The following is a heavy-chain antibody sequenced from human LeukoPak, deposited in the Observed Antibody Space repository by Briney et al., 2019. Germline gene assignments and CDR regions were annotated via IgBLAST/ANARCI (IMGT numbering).Heavy chain of an antibody. V-gene: IGHV4-39*07. J-gene: IGHJ4*02. CDR1: GGSISSSSYY. Sequence: SETLSLTCTVSGGSISSSSYYWGWIRQPPGKGLEWIGSIYYSGSTYYNPSLKSRVTISVDTSKNQFSLKLSSVTAADTAVYYCARVRNYDFWSGYLSYFDYWGQGTLVTVPS. CDR3: ARVRNYDFWSGYLSYFDY. CDR2: IYYSGST. D-gene: IGHD3-3*01.